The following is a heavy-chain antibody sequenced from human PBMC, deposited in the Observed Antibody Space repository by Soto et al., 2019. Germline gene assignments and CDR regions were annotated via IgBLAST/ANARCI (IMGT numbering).Heavy chain of an antibody. V-gene: IGHV1-18*01. CDR3: ARDRSAFPNWFDP. CDR2: ISAYNGNT. D-gene: IGHD2-15*01. J-gene: IGHJ5*02. Sequence: ASVNVSCKASGYTFTSYCISWVRQAPGQGLEWMGWISAYNGNTNYAQKLQGRVTMTTDTSTSTAYMELRSLRSDDTAVYYCARDRSAFPNWFDPWGQGTLVTVSS. CDR1: GYTFTSYC.